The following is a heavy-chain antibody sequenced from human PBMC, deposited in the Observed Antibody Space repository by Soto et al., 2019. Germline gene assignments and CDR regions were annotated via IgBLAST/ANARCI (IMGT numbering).Heavy chain of an antibody. CDR3: ATVLQPWGAGELGSGY. Sequence: QVQLVESGGGVVQPGRSLRLSCAASGFTFSSYGMHWVRQAPGKGLEWVAVISYDGSNKYYADSVKGRFTISRDNSQKTLYLQMNTLRAEDTAVYYCATVLQPWGAGELGSGYWCQGTLVTLSS. CDR1: GFTFSSYG. J-gene: IGHJ4*02. D-gene: IGHD1-26*01. CDR2: ISYDGSNK. V-gene: IGHV3-30*03.